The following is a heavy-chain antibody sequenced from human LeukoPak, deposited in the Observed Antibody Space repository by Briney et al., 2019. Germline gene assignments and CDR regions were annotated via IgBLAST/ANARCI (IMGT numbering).Heavy chain of an antibody. CDR2: IAYGGSNE. Sequence: GGSLRLSCVASGFTFSDYAMHWVRQAPGKGLEWVAVIAYGGSNEYHADSVKGRFTISRDNSKNTLYLQMNSLRPEDTGVYYCARNKPITAFFGMDVWGQGTTVTVSS. J-gene: IGHJ6*02. CDR3: ARNKPITAFFGMDV. CDR1: GFTFSDYA. D-gene: IGHD2/OR15-2a*01. V-gene: IGHV3-30*03.